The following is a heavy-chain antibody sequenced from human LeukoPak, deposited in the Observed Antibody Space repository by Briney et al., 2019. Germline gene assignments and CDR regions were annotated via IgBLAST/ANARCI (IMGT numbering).Heavy chain of an antibody. Sequence: SVKVSCKASGGIFSRYAISWVRQAPGQGLEWMGGITPIFGTANYAQKFQGRVTITADESTRTAYMELRSLKSEDTAVYYCARDAAIYDSGAYYYLWWGQGTLVTVSS. J-gene: IGHJ4*02. CDR2: ITPIFGTA. D-gene: IGHD3-22*01. CDR1: GGIFSRYA. V-gene: IGHV1-69*01. CDR3: ARDAAIYDSGAYYYLW.